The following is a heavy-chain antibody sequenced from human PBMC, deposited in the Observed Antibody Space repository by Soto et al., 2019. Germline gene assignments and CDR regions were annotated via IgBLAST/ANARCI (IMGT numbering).Heavy chain of an antibody. CDR2: IYYIGNT. CDR3: AREDRTNGYNYDY. J-gene: IGHJ4*02. Sequence: ETLSLTCSVSGGCISSSNYYWAWIRQPPGKGLEWIGSIYYIGNTYYNPSLKSRVTMSVDTSKNQFSLKVTSVTAADTAIYYCAREDRTNGYNYDYWGQGTLVTVSS. V-gene: IGHV4-39*01. CDR1: GGCISSSNYY. D-gene: IGHD1-1*01.